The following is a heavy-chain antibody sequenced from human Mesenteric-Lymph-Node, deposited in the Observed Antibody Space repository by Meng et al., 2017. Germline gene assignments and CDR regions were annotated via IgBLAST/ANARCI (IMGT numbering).Heavy chain of an antibody. CDR2: ISGGGVTT. Sequence: EVQVLESGGGLVQPGGSLRLSGAASGFSFSSYAMIWVRQAPGKGLEWVSAISGGGVTTYYADSVKGRFTITRDNPKNTLYLQMNSLRAEDTAVYYCAKEPIESGSYHLDYWGQGTLVTVSS. J-gene: IGHJ4*02. V-gene: IGHV3-23*01. CDR1: GFSFSSYA. CDR3: AKEPIESGSYHLDY. D-gene: IGHD1-26*01.